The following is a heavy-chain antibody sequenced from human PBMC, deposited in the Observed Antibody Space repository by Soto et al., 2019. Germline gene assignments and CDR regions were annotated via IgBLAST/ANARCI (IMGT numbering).Heavy chain of an antibody. CDR2: INPNSGGT. D-gene: IGHD6-6*01. CDR1: GYTFTGYY. V-gene: IGHV1-2*04. J-gene: IGHJ6*02. Sequence: ASVKVSCKASGYTFTGYYMHWVRQAPGQGLEWMGWINPNSGGTNYAQKFQGWVTMTRDTSISTAYMELSRLRSDDTAVYYCARESIEARRYYYYYGMDVWGQGTTVTVSS. CDR3: ARESIEARRYYYYYGMDV.